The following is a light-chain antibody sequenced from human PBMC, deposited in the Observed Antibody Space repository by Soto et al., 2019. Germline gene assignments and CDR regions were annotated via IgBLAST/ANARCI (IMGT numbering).Light chain of an antibody. V-gene: IGKV1-12*01. CDR1: QGLVNW. CDR2: AAS. CDR3: QQTSSFPLT. J-gene: IGKJ4*01. Sequence: DIQVTQSPSSVSASVGDRVTITCRASQGLVNWLAWYQQKPGKAPKLLIYAASSFQSDVPSRFSGSGSGTDFTLTISSLQPEDFATYYCQQTSSFPLTFGGGTEVEIK.